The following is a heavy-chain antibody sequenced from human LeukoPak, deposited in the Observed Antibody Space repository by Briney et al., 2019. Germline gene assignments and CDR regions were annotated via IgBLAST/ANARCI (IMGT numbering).Heavy chain of an antibody. V-gene: IGHV3-48*01. J-gene: IGHJ4*02. CDR2: ISSSSSTI. D-gene: IGHD4-17*01. CDR1: GFTFSSYS. CDR3: ARDSPNNDYGDTDY. Sequence: GGSLRLSCAASGFTFSSYSMNWVRQAPGKGLEWVSYISSSSSTIYYADSVKGRFTISRDNAKNSLYLQMNSLRAEDTAVYYCARDSPNNDYGDTDYWGQGTLVTVSS.